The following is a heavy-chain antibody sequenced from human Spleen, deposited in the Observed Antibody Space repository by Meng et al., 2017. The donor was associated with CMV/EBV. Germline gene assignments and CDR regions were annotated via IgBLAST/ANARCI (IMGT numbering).Heavy chain of an antibody. J-gene: IGHJ5*02. D-gene: IGHD2-2*02. CDR1: GYTFTGYY. Sequence: ASVKVSCKASGYTFTGYYMHWVRQAPGQGLEWMGWINPNSGGTNDAQKLKGRVTMTRDTSISTAYMELSRLRSDDTAVYYCAANGYCSSTSCYRGWFDPWGQGTLVTVSS. CDR2: INPNSGGT. CDR3: AANGYCSSTSCYRGWFDP. V-gene: IGHV1-2*02.